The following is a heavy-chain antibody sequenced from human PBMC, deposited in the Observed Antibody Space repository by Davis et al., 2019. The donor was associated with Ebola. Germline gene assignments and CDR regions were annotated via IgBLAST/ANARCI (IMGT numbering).Heavy chain of an antibody. CDR3: AKGGYSYGYRSGMDV. CDR2: ISGSGGST. CDR1: GFTFSSYA. D-gene: IGHD5-18*01. Sequence: PGGSLRLSCAASGFTFSSYAMSWVRQAPGKGLEWVSAISGSGGSTYYADSVKGRFTISRDNSKNTLYLQMNSLRAEDTAVYYCAKGGYSYGYRSGMDVWGQGTTVTVSS. V-gene: IGHV3-23*01. J-gene: IGHJ6*02.